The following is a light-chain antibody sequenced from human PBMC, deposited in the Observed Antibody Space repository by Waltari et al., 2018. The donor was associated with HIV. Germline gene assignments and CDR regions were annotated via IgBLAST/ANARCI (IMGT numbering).Light chain of an antibody. Sequence: QSALTQPASVSGSPGQTITISCTGTSSDVGVSNYVSWYQQHPGKAPKLIIFEVSIRPAGVSNRFSVSKSGNTASLTISGLQAEDDADYYCSSSTSSSTLRFGGGTKLTVL. V-gene: IGLV2-14*01. CDR1: SSDVGVSNY. J-gene: IGLJ2*01. CDR3: SSSTSSSTLR. CDR2: EVS.